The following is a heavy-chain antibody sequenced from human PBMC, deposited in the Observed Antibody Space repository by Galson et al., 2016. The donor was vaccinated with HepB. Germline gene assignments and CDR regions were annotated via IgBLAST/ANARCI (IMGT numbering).Heavy chain of an antibody. D-gene: IGHD3-10*02. CDR1: GFTFSNYA. CDR3: AKDWSTTTCVQGCLDV. J-gene: IGHJ6*02. CDR2: INNNDDST. V-gene: IGHV3-23*01. Sequence: SLRLSCAASGFTFSNYAMTWVRQAPGKGLEWISTINNNDDSTYYADSVQGRFTISRDKSKNTLFLQMNSLRAEDTAVCYCAKDWSTTTCVQGCLDVWGQGTTVTVSS.